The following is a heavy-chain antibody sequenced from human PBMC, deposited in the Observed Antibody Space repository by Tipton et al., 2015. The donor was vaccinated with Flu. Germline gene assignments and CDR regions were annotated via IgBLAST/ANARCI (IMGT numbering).Heavy chain of an antibody. V-gene: IGHV4-39*02. CDR3: ARVSPRRITSIVVVMVPEGYFDY. D-gene: IGHD3-22*01. Sequence: TLSLTCTVSGGSITSSGYLWAWFRQPPGKGPEWIGSISYNGRTWYIPSLKSRVAISADTSNNHFSLNLRSVTAADTAVYYCARVSPRRITSIVVVMVPEGYFDYWGQGILVTVSS. CDR1: GGSITSSGYL. CDR2: ISYNGRT. J-gene: IGHJ4*02.